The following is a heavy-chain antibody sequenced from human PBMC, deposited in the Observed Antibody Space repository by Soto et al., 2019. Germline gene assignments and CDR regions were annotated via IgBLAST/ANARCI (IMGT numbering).Heavy chain of an antibody. Sequence: QGQLVQSGAEVKKPGSSVKVSCKASGGTFSSYAISWVRQAPGQGLEWMGGIIPIFGTANYAQKAQGRVTITADKSTSTAYMELSSLRSEDTAVYYCARGYWNDEGPTDPFDYWGQGTLGTVSS. CDR3: ARGYWNDEGPTDPFDY. CDR2: IIPIFGTA. J-gene: IGHJ4*02. CDR1: GGTFSSYA. V-gene: IGHV1-69*06. D-gene: IGHD1-1*01.